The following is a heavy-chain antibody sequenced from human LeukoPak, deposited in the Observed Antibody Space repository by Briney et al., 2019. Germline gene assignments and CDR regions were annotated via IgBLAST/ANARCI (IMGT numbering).Heavy chain of an antibody. CDR2: ISTSGSTK. Sequence: GGSLRVSCAASGFTFTGYEMHWVRQAPGKGLEWVSSISTSGSTKYYADSVKGRFTISRDNAKNSLYLQMNRLRAEDTAVYYCARDGPGYSFDYWGQGTLVTVSS. CDR3: ARDGPGYSFDY. D-gene: IGHD5-12*01. J-gene: IGHJ4*02. CDR1: GFTFTGYE. V-gene: IGHV3-48*03.